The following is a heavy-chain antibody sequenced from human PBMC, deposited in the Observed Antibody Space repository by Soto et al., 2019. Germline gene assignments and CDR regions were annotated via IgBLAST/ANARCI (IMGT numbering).Heavy chain of an antibody. CDR3: VKGADHASGSYYTLDN. J-gene: IGHJ4*02. D-gene: IGHD3-10*01. Sequence: QVQLVESGGGVVQPGRSLRLSCAASGFTFSSYGILWVRQAPGKGLEWVALVSYDGRNTYYADSVQGRFSISRDNFQNTLYLQMNRLRTEDTAVYYCVKGADHASGSYYTLDNWGQGTLVTVSS. CDR1: GFTFSSYG. CDR2: VSYDGRNT. V-gene: IGHV3-30*18.